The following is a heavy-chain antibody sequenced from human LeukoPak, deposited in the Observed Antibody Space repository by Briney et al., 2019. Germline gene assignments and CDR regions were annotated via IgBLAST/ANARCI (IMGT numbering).Heavy chain of an antibody. Sequence: PGGSLRLSCAASGFIFSSYWMSWVRQAPGKGLEWVANIKQDGSNKYYADSVKGRFTISRDNSKNTLYLQMNSLRAEDTAVYYCARVSYKGGTTDYWGQGTLVTVSS. V-gene: IGHV3-7*01. J-gene: IGHJ4*02. CDR3: ARVSYKGGTTDY. CDR1: GFIFSSYW. CDR2: IKQDGSNK. D-gene: IGHD1-26*01.